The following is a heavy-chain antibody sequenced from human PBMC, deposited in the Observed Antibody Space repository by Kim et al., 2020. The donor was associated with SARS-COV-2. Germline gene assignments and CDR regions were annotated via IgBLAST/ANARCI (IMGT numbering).Heavy chain of an antibody. Sequence: SETLSLTCTVSGGSISSGGYYWSWIRQHPGKGLEWIGYIYYSGSTYYNPSLKSRVTISVDTSKNQFSLQLRSVTAADTAVYYCARSPMIVVVIGAFDIWGQGTMVTVSS. CDR1: GGSISSGGYY. D-gene: IGHD3-22*01. CDR3: ARSPMIVVVIGAFDI. V-gene: IGHV4-31*03. CDR2: IYYSGST. J-gene: IGHJ3*02.